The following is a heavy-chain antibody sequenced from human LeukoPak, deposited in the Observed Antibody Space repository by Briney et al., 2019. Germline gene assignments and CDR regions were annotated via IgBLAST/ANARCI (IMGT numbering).Heavy chain of an antibody. Sequence: GGSLRLSCAASGFTFSSYWMNWARQAPGKGLEWVASINHNGNVNYYVDSVKGRFTISRDNAKNSLYLQMSNLRAKDTAVYFCARGGGLDVWGQGATVTVSS. CDR3: ARGGGLDV. CDR2: INHNGNVN. J-gene: IGHJ6*02. V-gene: IGHV3-7*03. CDR1: GFTFSSYW. D-gene: IGHD3-16*01.